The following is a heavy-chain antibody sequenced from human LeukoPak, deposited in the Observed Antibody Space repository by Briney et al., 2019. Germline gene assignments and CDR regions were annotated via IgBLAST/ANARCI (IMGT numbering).Heavy chain of an antibody. V-gene: IGHV4-34*01. CDR1: GGSFSGYY. Sequence: SETLSLTCAVYGGSFSGYYWSWIRQPPGKGLEWIGEINHSGSTNYNPSLKSRVTISVDTSKNQFSLKLSSVTAADTAVYYCAREVVLNWGYYFDYWGQGTLVTVSS. D-gene: IGHD7-27*01. J-gene: IGHJ4*02. CDR2: INHSGST. CDR3: AREVVLNWGYYFDY.